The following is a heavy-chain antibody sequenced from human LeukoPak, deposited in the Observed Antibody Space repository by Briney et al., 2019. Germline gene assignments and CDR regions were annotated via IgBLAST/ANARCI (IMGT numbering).Heavy chain of an antibody. CDR3: ARDRPLYCSGGSCYSGWFDP. V-gene: IGHV4-39*07. D-gene: IGHD2-15*01. J-gene: IGHJ5*02. CDR1: GGSISSSSYY. CDR2: IYYSGST. Sequence: SETLSLTCTVSGGSISSSSYYWGWIRQPPGKGLEWIGSIYYSGSTYYNPSLKSRVTISVDTSKNQFSLKLSSVTAADTAVYYCARDRPLYCSGGSCYSGWFDPWGQGTLVTVSS.